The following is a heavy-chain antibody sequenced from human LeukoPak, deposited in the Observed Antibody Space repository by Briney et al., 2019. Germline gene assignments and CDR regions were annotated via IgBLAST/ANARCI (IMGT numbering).Heavy chain of an antibody. V-gene: IGHV3-21*01. Sequence: GGSLRLSCAASGFAFNTYTMNWVRQTPGKGPEWVSSISSTGAYIYHADSMDGRFTVSRDNARNLLYLHMNSLRAEDSAMYFCARVSSNPYSRGYYHFDYWGQGTLVTVSS. CDR2: ISSTGAYI. CDR3: ARVSSNPYSRGYYHFDY. CDR1: GFAFNTYT. D-gene: IGHD6-25*01. J-gene: IGHJ4*02.